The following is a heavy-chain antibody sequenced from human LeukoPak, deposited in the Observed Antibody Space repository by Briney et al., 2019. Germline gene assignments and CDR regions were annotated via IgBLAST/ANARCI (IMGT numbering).Heavy chain of an antibody. V-gene: IGHV3-53*01. Sequence: GGSLRLSCAASGFTVSSDYMSWVRQAPGKGLEWVSMIYSGGNTYYVDSVKGRFTISRDNSKNTLYLQMNSLRPEDTAVYYCARVFSGSYPDYWGQGTLVTASS. CDR3: ARVFSGSYPDY. D-gene: IGHD1-26*01. CDR1: GFTVSSDY. J-gene: IGHJ4*02. CDR2: IYSGGNT.